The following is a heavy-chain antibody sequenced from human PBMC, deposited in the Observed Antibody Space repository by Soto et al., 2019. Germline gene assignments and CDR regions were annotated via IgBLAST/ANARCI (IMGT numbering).Heavy chain of an antibody. CDR2: IYYSGST. J-gene: IGHJ6*02. CDR1: GGSVSGGNYY. CDR3: ARDTKEYYYDSSGYYLGYYYYGMDV. Sequence: SETLSLTCTVYGGSVSGGNYYWSWIRQPPGKGLEWIGYIYYSGSTNYNPSLMSRVTLSVDTSKNQFSLNLSSVTAADTAVYYCARDTKEYYYDSSGYYLGYYYYGMDVWGQGTTVTVSS. D-gene: IGHD3-22*01. V-gene: IGHV4-61*01.